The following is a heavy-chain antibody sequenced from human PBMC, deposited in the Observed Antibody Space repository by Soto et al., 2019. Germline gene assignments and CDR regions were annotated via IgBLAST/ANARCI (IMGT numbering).Heavy chain of an antibody. CDR2: IRSKVYGGTT. CDR1: GFTFADYT. D-gene: IGHD1-26*01. CDR3: TRHRVGTADY. Sequence: PGESLKISCTASGFTFADYTMSWFRQAPGKGLEWVGFIRSKVYGGTTENAASVKGRFTISRDDSKSIAYLQLNSLKAEDTAVYYCTRHRVGTADYWGQGTLVTVSS. J-gene: IGHJ4*02. V-gene: IGHV3-49*03.